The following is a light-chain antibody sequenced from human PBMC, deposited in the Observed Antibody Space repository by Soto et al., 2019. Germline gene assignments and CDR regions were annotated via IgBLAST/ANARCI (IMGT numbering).Light chain of an antibody. CDR1: QTVKTY. Sequence: DVRMTQSPSSLSASVEDSVTITCRSSQTVKTYLNWYQHKPGKAPQLLIYASSRLQTGVASRFSGSGSGTYFSLTISSLQPEDFATYYCQQTSTTPGTFGQGTKVEIK. CDR2: ASS. J-gene: IGKJ1*01. V-gene: IGKV1-39*01. CDR3: QQTSTTPGT.